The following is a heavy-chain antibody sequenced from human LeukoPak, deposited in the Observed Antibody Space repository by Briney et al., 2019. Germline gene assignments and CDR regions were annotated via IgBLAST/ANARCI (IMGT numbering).Heavy chain of an antibody. Sequence: PGGSLRLSCAASGFTFSSYEMNWVRQAPGKGLEWVPYISSSGSTIYYADSVKGRFTISRDNAKNSLYLQMNSLRAEDTAVYYCARAPNDYDSSGYRMHDAFDIWGQGTMVTVSS. D-gene: IGHD3-22*01. CDR2: ISSSGSTI. CDR1: GFTFSSYE. CDR3: ARAPNDYDSSGYRMHDAFDI. J-gene: IGHJ3*02. V-gene: IGHV3-48*03.